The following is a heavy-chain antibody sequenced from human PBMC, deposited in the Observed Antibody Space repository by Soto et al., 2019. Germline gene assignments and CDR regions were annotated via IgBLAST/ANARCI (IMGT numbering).Heavy chain of an antibody. CDR2: IIPIFSTP. J-gene: IGHJ4*02. CDR1: GGTFGSYA. CDR3: ARQIQFNFDTSAQSAYFDY. V-gene: IGHV1-69*13. D-gene: IGHD3-22*01. Sequence: VKVSCKTSGGTFGSYAISWVRQAPGQGLEWMGGIIPIFSTPNYAQKFQGRVTITADESTSTAYMELSGLSSEDRAVYFFARQIQFNFDTSAQSAYFDYWGQGTPVTVSS.